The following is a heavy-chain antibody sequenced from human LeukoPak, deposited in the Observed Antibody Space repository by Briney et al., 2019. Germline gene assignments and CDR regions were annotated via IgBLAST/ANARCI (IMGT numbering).Heavy chain of an antibody. D-gene: IGHD3-10*01. CDR3: ARAGYAMVRGVPIPEGFDP. V-gene: IGHV3-53*01. CDR1: GFTVSSNY. J-gene: IGHJ5*02. Sequence: VGSLRLSCAASGFTVSSNYMSWVRQAPGKGLEWVSVIYSGGSTYYADSVKGRFTISRDNSKNTLYLQMNSLRAEDTAVYYCARAGYAMVRGVPIPEGFDPWGQGTLVTVSS. CDR2: IYSGGST.